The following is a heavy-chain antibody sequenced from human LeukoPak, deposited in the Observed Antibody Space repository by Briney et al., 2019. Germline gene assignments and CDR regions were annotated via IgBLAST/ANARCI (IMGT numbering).Heavy chain of an antibody. CDR2: ISAYNGNT. Sequence: ASVKVSCKASGYIFTSYGVSWVRQAPGQGLEWMGWISAYNGNTNYAQKLQGRVTMTTDTSTSTAYMELRSLRSDDTAVYYCARDPGSSWYHAFDIWGQGTMVTVSS. CDR3: ARDPGSSWYHAFDI. CDR1: GYIFTSYG. D-gene: IGHD6-13*01. V-gene: IGHV1-18*01. J-gene: IGHJ3*02.